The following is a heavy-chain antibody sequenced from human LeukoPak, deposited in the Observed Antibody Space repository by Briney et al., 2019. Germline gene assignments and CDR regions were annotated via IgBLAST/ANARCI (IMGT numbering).Heavy chain of an antibody. Sequence: ASVKVSCRASGYTFNVYYIHWVRQAPGQGREWMGWINPKNGGTKLAQRFQGRVILTRDTSINTAYMELSSLTSDDTAIYYCARSRVKQELVPKSWYYYMDVWGKGTTVTVSS. CDR3: ARSRVKQELVPKSWYYYMDV. J-gene: IGHJ6*03. D-gene: IGHD6-13*01. V-gene: IGHV1-2*02. CDR1: GYTFNVYY. CDR2: INPKNGGT.